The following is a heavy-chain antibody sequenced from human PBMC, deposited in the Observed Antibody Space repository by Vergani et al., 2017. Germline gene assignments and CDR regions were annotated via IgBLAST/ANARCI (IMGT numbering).Heavy chain of an antibody. V-gene: IGHV3-21*01. Sequence: EVQLVESGGGLVKPGGSLRLSCAASGFTFSSYSMNWVRQAPGKGLEWVSSISSSSSYIYYADSVKGRFTISRDNAKNSLYLQMNSLRAEDTAVYYCARDLFYYDSSGYYSGFFDYWGQGTLVTVPS. CDR1: GFTFSSYS. CDR2: ISSSSSYI. CDR3: ARDLFYYDSSGYYSGFFDY. D-gene: IGHD3-22*01. J-gene: IGHJ4*02.